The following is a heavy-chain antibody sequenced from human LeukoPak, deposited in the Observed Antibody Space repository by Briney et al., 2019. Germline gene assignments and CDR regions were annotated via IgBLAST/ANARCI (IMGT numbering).Heavy chain of an antibody. D-gene: IGHD3-16*02. V-gene: IGHV1-69*04. J-gene: IGHJ3*02. CDR1: GGTFSSYA. CDR2: IIPILGIA. Sequence: ASVKVSCKASGGTFSSYAIIWVRQAPGQGLEWMGRIIPILGIANYAQKFQGRVTITADKSTSTAYMELSSLRSEDTAVYYCARDRALRAGAFDIWGQGTMVTVSS. CDR3: ARDRALRAGAFDI.